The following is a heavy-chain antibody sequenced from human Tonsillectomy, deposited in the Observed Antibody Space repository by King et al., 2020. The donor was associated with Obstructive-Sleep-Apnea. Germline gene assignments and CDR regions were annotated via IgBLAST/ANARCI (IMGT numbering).Heavy chain of an antibody. CDR2: LKEYGSKK. CDR3: ARDGPTGWDAFDI. V-gene: IGHV3-7*01. Sequence: VQLVESGGGLVQPGGSLRLSCAASGFTFSNYWMSLVRQAPGKGLEWVANLKEYGSKKNYLDSVKGRFTISRDNGKNSLYLQLDGLRAEATAVYDLARDGPTGWDAFDIWGQGTMVPVSS. D-gene: IGHD1-14*01. CDR1: GFTFSNYW. J-gene: IGHJ3*02.